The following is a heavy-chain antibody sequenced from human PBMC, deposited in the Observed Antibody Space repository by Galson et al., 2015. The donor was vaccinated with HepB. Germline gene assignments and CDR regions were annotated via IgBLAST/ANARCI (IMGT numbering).Heavy chain of an antibody. D-gene: IGHD5-24*01. CDR1: GFTFSRYS. CDR3: ARKRMATITYDAYDI. V-gene: IGHV3-21*01. J-gene: IGHJ3*02. Sequence: SLRLSCAASGFTFSRYSFNWVRQAPGKGLEWVASISTGSAYINYGDSVKGRFTISRDDAKNSLYLQMSSLRAEDTAVYYCARKRMATITYDAYDIWGQGTMVTVSS. CDR2: ISTGSAYI.